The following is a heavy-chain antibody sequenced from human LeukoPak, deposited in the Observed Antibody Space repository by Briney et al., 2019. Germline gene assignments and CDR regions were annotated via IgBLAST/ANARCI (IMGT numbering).Heavy chain of an antibody. CDR2: IYYIGST. CDR1: GGSISSSSYY. D-gene: IGHD3-22*01. CDR3: ARDPATLYDSSGYAIVWFNP. Sequence: SETLSLTCTVSGGSISSSSYYWGWIRHPPGKGLEWIGSIYYIGSTYYNPSLKSRVTISVDTSKNQFSLKLSSVTAADTAVYYCARDPATLYDSSGYAIVWFNPWGQGTLVTVSS. J-gene: IGHJ5*02. V-gene: IGHV4-39*07.